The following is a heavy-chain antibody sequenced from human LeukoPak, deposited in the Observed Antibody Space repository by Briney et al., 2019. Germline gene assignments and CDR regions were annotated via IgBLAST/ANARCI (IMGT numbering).Heavy chain of an antibody. V-gene: IGHV3-53*05. CDR3: ARSKQLWLDFVY. CDR2: IYSGGTT. CDR1: GFTVTNDY. Sequence: PGGSLRLSCAASGFTVTNDYMSWVRQAPGKGLEWVSLIYSGGTTYYADSVKGRFTISRDNSKNTLYLQMNSLRAEDTAVYYCARSKQLWLDFVYWGQGTLVTVSS. J-gene: IGHJ4*02. D-gene: IGHD5-18*01.